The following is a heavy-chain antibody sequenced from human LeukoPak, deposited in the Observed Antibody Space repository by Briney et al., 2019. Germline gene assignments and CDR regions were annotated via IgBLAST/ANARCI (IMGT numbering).Heavy chain of an antibody. CDR2: ISGSGGST. J-gene: IGHJ5*02. D-gene: IGHD3-3*01. V-gene: IGHV3-23*01. CDR1: GFTFDDYA. CDR3: AKAPRITRGWFDP. Sequence: SGGSLRLSCAASGFTFDDYAMHWVRQAPGKGLEWVSGISGSGGSTYYADSVKGRFTISRDNSKNTLYLQTSSLRAEDTAVYYCAKAPRITRGWFDPWGQGTLVTVSS.